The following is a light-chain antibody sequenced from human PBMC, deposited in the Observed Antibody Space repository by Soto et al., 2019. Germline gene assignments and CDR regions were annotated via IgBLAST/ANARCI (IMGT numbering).Light chain of an antibody. V-gene: IGLV2-11*01. CDR3: CSYAGGYTHAV. CDR2: DVS. Sequence: QSALTQPRSVSGPPGQSVSISCSGNSSDVGTYNYVSWYQQHPGKAPKLMIYDVSKRPSGVPDRFSGSKSGNTASLTISGRQAEDEADYYCCSYAGGYTHAVFGGGTKLTVL. CDR1: SSDVGTYNY. J-gene: IGLJ2*01.